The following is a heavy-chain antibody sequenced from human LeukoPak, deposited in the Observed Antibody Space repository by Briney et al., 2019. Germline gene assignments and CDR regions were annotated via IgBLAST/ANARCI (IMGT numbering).Heavy chain of an antibody. CDR3: ATLYSSSWRDY. CDR1: GFTFSSYA. CDR2: ISGSGGST. D-gene: IGHD6-13*01. V-gene: IGHV3-23*01. Sequence: GGPLRLSCAASGFTFSSYAMSWVRQAPGKGLEWVSAISGSGGSTYYADSVKGRFTISRDNSKNTLYLQMNSLRAEDTAVYYCATLYSSSWRDYWGQGTLVTVSS. J-gene: IGHJ4*02.